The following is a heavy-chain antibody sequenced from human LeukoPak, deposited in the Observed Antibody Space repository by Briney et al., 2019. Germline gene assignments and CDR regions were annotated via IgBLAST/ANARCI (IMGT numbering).Heavy chain of an antibody. D-gene: IGHD5-12*01. CDR3: ARDPLDISRWANAFDI. J-gene: IGHJ3*02. CDR1: GYTITHYG. CDR2: ISYNGNNN. V-gene: IGHV3-30*03. Sequence: GGSLRLSCVISGYTITHYGFHWVRQAPGKALGWVAYISYNGNNNYEDSVKGRFTISRDNSKNTLHLQMNGLRAEDTAVYYCARDPLDISRWANAFDIWGQGTPVIVSS.